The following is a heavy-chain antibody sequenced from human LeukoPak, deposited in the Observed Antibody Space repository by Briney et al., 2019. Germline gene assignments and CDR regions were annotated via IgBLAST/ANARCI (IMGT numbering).Heavy chain of an antibody. D-gene: IGHD6-13*01. Sequence: GGSLRLSCAASGFTFSSNVMIWVRQAPGKGLEWVSSIPASGGSTYYADSAKGRFTISRDNAKNSLYLQMNSLRAEDTAVYYCARGGGYSSSWYKNFDYWGQGTLVTVSS. CDR3: ARGGGYSSSWYKNFDY. CDR1: GFTFSSNV. CDR2: IPASGGST. J-gene: IGHJ4*02. V-gene: IGHV3-23*01.